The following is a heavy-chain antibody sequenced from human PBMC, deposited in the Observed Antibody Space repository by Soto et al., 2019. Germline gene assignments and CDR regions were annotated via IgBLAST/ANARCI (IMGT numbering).Heavy chain of an antibody. D-gene: IGHD4-17*01. CDR3: AHLTTGGFYFDY. Sequence: QITLKESGPPLVKPTQTLTLTCTCSGFSLRNSGVGVGWISQPPGNALEWLALIYWDDDKRYSPSLKSRLTITKDTYKNQVVLTMTNMDPVDTATYYCAHLTTGGFYFDYWGQGTLVTVSS. J-gene: IGHJ4*02. CDR1: GFSLRNSGVG. V-gene: IGHV2-5*02. CDR2: IYWDDDK.